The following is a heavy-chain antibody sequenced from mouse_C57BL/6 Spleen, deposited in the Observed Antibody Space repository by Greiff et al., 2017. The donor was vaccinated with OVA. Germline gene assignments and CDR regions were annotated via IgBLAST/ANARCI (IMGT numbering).Heavy chain of an antibody. J-gene: IGHJ2*01. CDR1: GYTFTSYW. D-gene: IGHD1-1*01. V-gene: IGHV1-55*01. Sequence: VKLQQPGAELVKPGASVKMSCKASGYTFTSYWITWVKQRPGQGLEWIGDIYPGSGSTNYYEKFKSKATLTVDTSSSTAYMQLSSLTSEDSAVYYCAREEAGSGDYWGQGTTLTVSS. CDR3: AREEAGSGDY. CDR2: IYPGSGST.